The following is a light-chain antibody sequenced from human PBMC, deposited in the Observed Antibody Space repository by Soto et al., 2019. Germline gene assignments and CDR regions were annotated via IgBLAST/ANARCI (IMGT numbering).Light chain of an antibody. J-gene: IGLJ2*01. CDR2: EVN. V-gene: IGLV2-14*01. Sequence: QSALTQPASVSGSPGQSITISCTGTSSDVGGYNHVSWYQQHPGKAPKLMIYEVNDRPSGISHRFSGSKSGNTASLTISGLQAEDEADYYCSSYTSTSTLLFGGGTQLTVL. CDR1: SSDVGGYNH. CDR3: SSYTSTSTLL.